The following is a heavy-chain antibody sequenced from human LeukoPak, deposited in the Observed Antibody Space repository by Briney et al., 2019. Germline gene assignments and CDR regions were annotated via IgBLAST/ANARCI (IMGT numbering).Heavy chain of an antibody. D-gene: IGHD3-22*01. V-gene: IGHV1-24*01. Sequence: ASVKVSCKVSEYTLTELSMHRVRQAPGKGLEWMGGFDPEDGETIYAQKFQGRVTMTEDTSTDTAYMELSSLRSEDTAMYYCATVSYYSDSSGYQGYFQHWGQGTLVTVSS. J-gene: IGHJ1*01. CDR2: FDPEDGET. CDR3: ATVSYYSDSSGYQGYFQH. CDR1: EYTLTELS.